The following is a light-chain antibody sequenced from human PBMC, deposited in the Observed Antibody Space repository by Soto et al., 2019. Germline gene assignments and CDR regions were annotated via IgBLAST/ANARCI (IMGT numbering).Light chain of an antibody. CDR3: QQRYSTPRT. Sequence: DIQMTQSPSSLSASVGDRVTITCRASQTISSNLNWYQQKSGKAPKLLIYAASSLQSGVPSRFSGSGSGTDFTLTISSLQPEDFATYYCQQRYSTPRTFGQGTKVEIK. V-gene: IGKV1-39*01. CDR2: AAS. CDR1: QTISSN. J-gene: IGKJ1*01.